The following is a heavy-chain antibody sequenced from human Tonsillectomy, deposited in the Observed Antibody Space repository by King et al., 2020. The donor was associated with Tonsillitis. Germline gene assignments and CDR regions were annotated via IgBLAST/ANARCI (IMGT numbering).Heavy chain of an antibody. J-gene: IGHJ4*02. Sequence: VQLVESGGGVLQPGRSLRLSCTASGISFSDAGMHWVRHAPGKGLEWLSVISYHGRNKYYADSVRGRFTVSRDNSKNAVYLQMNSLTAADTAVYYCAPTEGDYYDSSGYYSGFAHWGQGTLVTV. V-gene: IGHV3-33*05. CDR3: APTEGDYYDSSGYYSGFAH. CDR1: GISFSDAG. CDR2: ISYHGRNK. D-gene: IGHD3-22*01.